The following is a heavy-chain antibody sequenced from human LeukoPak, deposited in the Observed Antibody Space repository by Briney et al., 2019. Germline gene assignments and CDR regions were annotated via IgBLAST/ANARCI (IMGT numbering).Heavy chain of an antibody. Sequence: PSETLSLTCTVSGGSISSNYWSWIRQPPGKGLEWIGYIYYSGSTNYNPSLKSRVTISVDTSKNQFSLKLTSVTAADTAVYYCARDSFQYAFDIWGQGTMVTVSS. CDR1: GGSISSNY. CDR3: ARDSFQYAFDI. J-gene: IGHJ3*02. D-gene: IGHD3-16*02. CDR2: IYYSGST. V-gene: IGHV4-59*01.